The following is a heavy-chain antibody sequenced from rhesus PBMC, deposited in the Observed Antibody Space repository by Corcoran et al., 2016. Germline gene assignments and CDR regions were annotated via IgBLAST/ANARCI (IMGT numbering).Heavy chain of an antibody. D-gene: IGHD4-29*01. CDR1: GGSISSNY. J-gene: IGHJ1*01. Sequence: QVQLQEPGPGLVKPSETLSLTCAVSGGSISSNYWSCIRQPPGKGLEWIGRIYGSGGSTDYNPPLKSQVTISTDTSKNQFSLKLSSVAAADTAVYYCARERGWYGSSAGDFEFWGQGALVTVSS. CDR2: IYGSGGST. CDR3: ARERGWYGSSAGDFEF. V-gene: IGHV4-160*01.